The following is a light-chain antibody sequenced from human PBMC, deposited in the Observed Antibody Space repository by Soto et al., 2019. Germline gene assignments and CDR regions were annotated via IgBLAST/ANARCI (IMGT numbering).Light chain of an antibody. CDR3: QQRKSSPIT. V-gene: IGKV1-9*01. CDR1: QDINTY. CDR2: AAS. Sequence: DIQLTQSPSFLSASVGDRVTITCRASQDINTYLSWYQQKPGKAPKLLIFAASTLQNGVPSRFSGSGSGTEFTVTITSLQPEDFAPYYVQQRKSSPITVGQGTRLEIK. J-gene: IGKJ5*01.